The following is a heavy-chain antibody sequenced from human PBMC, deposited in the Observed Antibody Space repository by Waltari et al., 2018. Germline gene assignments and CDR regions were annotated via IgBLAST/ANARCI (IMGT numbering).Heavy chain of an antibody. D-gene: IGHD3-10*01. J-gene: IGHJ4*02. V-gene: IGHV7-4-1*02. CDR2: INTDPGRP. CDR1: GYIFPTYA. CDR3: ARDHDYYGSGSYFY. Sequence: QVLLVQSGSALKKPGASVTLSPQASGYIFPTYALNWGRQAPGQGLEWMGWINTDPGRPTYAQGFTGRFVFSSDTSASTAYLQISSLTAEDTAMYYCARDHDYYGSGSYFYWGQGTLITVSS.